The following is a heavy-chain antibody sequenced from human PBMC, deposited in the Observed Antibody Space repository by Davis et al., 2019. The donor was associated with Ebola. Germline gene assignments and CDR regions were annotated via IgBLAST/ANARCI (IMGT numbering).Heavy chain of an antibody. Sequence: SLKISCAASGFTFDDHAMHWVRQPPGKGLEWVSGISWNSGSIGYADSVKGRFTISRDNAKNSLYLQMNSLRAEDTALYYCYYYGMDVWGQGTTVTVSS. V-gene: IGHV3-9*01. CDR2: ISWNSGSI. CDR3: YYYGMDV. CDR1: GFTFDDHA. J-gene: IGHJ6*02.